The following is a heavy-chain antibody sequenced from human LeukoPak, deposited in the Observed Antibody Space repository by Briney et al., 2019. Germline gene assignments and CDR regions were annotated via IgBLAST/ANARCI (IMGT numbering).Heavy chain of an antibody. D-gene: IGHD3-9*01. CDR2: ISYDGSNK. J-gene: IGHJ4*02. Sequence: PGGSLRLSCAASGFTFGSYGMHWVREAPGKGLEWVAVISYDGSNKYYADSVKGRFTISRDNSKNTLYLQMNSLRAEDTAVYYCARTLDILTGYYALDYWGQGTLVTVSS. V-gene: IGHV3-30*03. CDR3: ARTLDILTGYYALDY. CDR1: GFTFGSYG.